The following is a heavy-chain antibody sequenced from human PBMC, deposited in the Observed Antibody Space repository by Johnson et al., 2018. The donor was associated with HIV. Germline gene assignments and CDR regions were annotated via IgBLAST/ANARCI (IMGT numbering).Heavy chain of an antibody. CDR2: ISYDGSHK. Sequence: QVQLVESGGGLVKPGGSLRLSCAASEFTFSSYAMHWVRQAPGKGLEWVAVISYDGSHKYYADSVKGRFTISRDNSKNTLYLQMNSLRAEDTAVYYCARAGVVFSTASHDAFDIWGQGTMVTVSS. CDR3: ARAGVVFSTASHDAFDI. V-gene: IGHV3-30*04. CDR1: EFTFSSYA. J-gene: IGHJ3*02. D-gene: IGHD2-21*01.